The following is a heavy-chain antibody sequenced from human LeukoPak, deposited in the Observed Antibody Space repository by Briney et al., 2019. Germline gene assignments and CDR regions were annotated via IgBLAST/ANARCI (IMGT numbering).Heavy chain of an antibody. D-gene: IGHD3-16*01. CDR1: GYTFTGYY. V-gene: IGHV1-2*02. J-gene: IGHJ4*02. CDR3: AREGVRGGHFDY. CDR2: INPNSGGT. Sequence: ASVKVSCKASGYTFTGYYMHWVRQAPGQGVERMGWINPNSGGTNYAQKFQGRVTITRDTSISTAYMELSRLRSDDTAVYYCAREGVRGGHFDYWGQGTLVTVSS.